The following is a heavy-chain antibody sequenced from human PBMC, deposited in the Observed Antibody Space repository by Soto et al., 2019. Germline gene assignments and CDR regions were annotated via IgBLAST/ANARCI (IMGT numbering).Heavy chain of an antibody. CDR2: IIPVFGTA. CDR3: ARDCSGGGCSPDLHFYYGMDV. CDR1: GGTFSKYK. D-gene: IGHD2-15*01. V-gene: IGHV1-69*12. J-gene: IGHJ6*02. Sequence: QVQLVQSGAEVKKPGSSVRVSCKASGGTFSKYKITWVRQAPGQGLEWMGGIIPVFGTANYAQKFQGRVTITADESTSRAYMEVSSLSSDHTAVYYCARDCSGGGCSPDLHFYYGMDVWGQVPTVAVSS.